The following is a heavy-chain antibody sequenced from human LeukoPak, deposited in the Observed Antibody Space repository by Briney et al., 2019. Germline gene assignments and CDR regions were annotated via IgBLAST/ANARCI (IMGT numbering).Heavy chain of an antibody. CDR2: ISGSGGST. CDR1: GFTFSSYA. J-gene: IGHJ4*02. CDR3: AKFPHYYDSSGYPAD. Sequence: GGSLRLSCAASGFTFSSYAMHWVRQAPGKGLEWVSAISGSGGSTYYADSVKGRFTISRDNSKNTLYLQMNSLRAEDTAVYYCAKFPHYYDSSGYPADWGQGTLVTVSS. D-gene: IGHD3-22*01. V-gene: IGHV3-23*01.